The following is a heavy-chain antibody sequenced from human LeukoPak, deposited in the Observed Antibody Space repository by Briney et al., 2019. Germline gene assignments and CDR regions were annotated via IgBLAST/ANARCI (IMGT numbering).Heavy chain of an antibody. CDR2: IDPSDSYT. J-gene: IGHJ6*04. V-gene: IGHV5-10-1*01. Sequence: GESLRISCKGSGYSFTSYWISWVRQMPGKGLAWMGRIDPSDSYTNYSPSFQGHVTISADKSISTAYLQWSSLKASDTAMYYSARRKWLTRNYYGMDVWGKGTTVTVSS. D-gene: IGHD5-12*01. CDR1: GYSFTSYW. CDR3: ARRKWLTRNYYGMDV.